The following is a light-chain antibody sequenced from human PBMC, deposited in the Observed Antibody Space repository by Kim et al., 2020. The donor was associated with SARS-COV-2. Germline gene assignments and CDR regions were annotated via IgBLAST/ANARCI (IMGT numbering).Light chain of an antibody. V-gene: IGLV3-21*01. CDR2: YDA. Sequence: ATGETARISCGGTSIGGKSVNWYQQKPGQAPVLVIYYDASRPSGIPERFSASNSGNTATLTISRVEAGDEADYYCQVWDTGSDHVLFGGGTKLTVL. J-gene: IGLJ2*01. CDR1: SIGGKS. CDR3: QVWDTGSDHVL.